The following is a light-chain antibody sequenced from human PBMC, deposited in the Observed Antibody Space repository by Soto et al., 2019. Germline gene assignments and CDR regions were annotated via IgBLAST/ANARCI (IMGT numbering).Light chain of an antibody. CDR1: QSISSW. Sequence: DIQMTQSPSTLSASVGDRVTITCRASQSISSWLAWYQQKPGKAPKLLIYDASSLESGVPSRFSGSGSGTEFTLTISSLQPDDFATYYCQQYNSILRAYTFGQGTKLEIK. V-gene: IGKV1-5*01. CDR3: QQYNSILRAYT. CDR2: DAS. J-gene: IGKJ2*01.